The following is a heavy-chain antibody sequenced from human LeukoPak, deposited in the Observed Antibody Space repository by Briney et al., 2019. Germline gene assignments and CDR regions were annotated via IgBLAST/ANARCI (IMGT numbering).Heavy chain of an antibody. Sequence: GGSLRLSCAASGFTFNNYAMTWVRKAPGKGLEWASAVSGRGDATYYADSVKGRFTISRDDSKNTLYLQMNSLRAEDTAVYHCAKAPPAATNYYYGMDVWGQGTTVTVSS. D-gene: IGHD2-15*01. V-gene: IGHV3-23*01. CDR3: AKAPPAATNYYYGMDV. J-gene: IGHJ6*02. CDR1: GFTFNNYA. CDR2: VSGRGDAT.